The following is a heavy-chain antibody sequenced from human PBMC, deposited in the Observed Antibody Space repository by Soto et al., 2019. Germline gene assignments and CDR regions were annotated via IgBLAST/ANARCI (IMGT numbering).Heavy chain of an antibody. V-gene: IGHV4-39*01. CDR2: IYYSGST. CDR1: GGSISSSSYY. D-gene: IGHD2-15*01. CDR3: ARHTPAISISDH. Sequence: QLQLQESGPGLVKPSETLSLTCTVSGGSISSSSYYWGWIRQPPGKGLEWIGSIYYSGSTYYNPSLKGRVTISADTSKNQFSLTLSSVTAADTAVYYCARHTPAISISDHWGQGTLVTVSS. J-gene: IGHJ4*02.